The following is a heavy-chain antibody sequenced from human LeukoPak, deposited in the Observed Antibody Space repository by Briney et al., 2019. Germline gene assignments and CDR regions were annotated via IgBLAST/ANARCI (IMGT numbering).Heavy chain of an antibody. Sequence: PSQTLSLTCTVSGGSISSGSYYWSWIRQPAGKGLEWIGRIYTSGSTNYNPSLKSRVTISVDTCKNQFSLKLSSVTAADTAVYYCAREGGCTNGVCYRPFDYWGQGTLVTVSS. CDR1: GGSISSGSYY. D-gene: IGHD2-8*01. V-gene: IGHV4-61*02. CDR2: IYTSGST. J-gene: IGHJ4*02. CDR3: AREGGCTNGVCYRPFDY.